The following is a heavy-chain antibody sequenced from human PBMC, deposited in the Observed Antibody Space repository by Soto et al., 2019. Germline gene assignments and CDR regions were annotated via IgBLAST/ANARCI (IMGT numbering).Heavy chain of an antibody. CDR3: ARREKEYSSPGDH. V-gene: IGHV3-33*01. D-gene: IGHD6-19*01. J-gene: IGHJ4*02. CDR2: MWYDGSNK. Sequence: SLRLSCAASGFTFSNYGMHWVRQAPGKGLEWVAVMWYDGSNKHYADSVKGRFTISRDNSRNTVYLEMNSLRVEDTAMYYCARREKEYSSPGDHWGKGTLVTVSS. CDR1: GFTFSNYG.